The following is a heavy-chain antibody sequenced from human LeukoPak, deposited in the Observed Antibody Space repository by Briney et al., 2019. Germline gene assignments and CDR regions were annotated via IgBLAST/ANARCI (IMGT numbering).Heavy chain of an antibody. CDR3: AKAPATTGADAQFYFGS. J-gene: IGHJ4*02. CDR1: GYTFTGYY. Sequence: ASVKVSCKASGYTFTGYYMHWVRQAPGQGLEWMGWINPNSGGTNYAQKFQGRVTMTRDTSISTAYMELSRLRSDDTAVYYCAKAPATTGADAQFYFGSWGQGTLVTVSS. CDR2: INPNSGGT. V-gene: IGHV1-2*02. D-gene: IGHD1-1*01.